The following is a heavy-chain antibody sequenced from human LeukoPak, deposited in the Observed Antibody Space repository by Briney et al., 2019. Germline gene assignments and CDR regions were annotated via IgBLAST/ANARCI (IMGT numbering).Heavy chain of an antibody. CDR2: IIPIFGTA. CDR3: ARAVFGYCSGGSCYHRRGYSYGTFDY. D-gene: IGHD2-15*01. J-gene: IGHJ4*02. V-gene: IGHV1-69*13. CDR1: GGTFSSYA. Sequence: SVKVSCKASGGTFSSYAISWVRQAPGQGLEWMGGIIPIFGTANYAQKFQGRVTITADESTSTAYMELSSLRSEDTAVYYCARAVFGYCSGGSCYHRRGYSYGTFDYWGQGTLVTVSS.